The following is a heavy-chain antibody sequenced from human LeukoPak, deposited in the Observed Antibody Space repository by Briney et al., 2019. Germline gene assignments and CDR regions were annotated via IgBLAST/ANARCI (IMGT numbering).Heavy chain of an antibody. CDR3: ARTPLLGYCSSTSCYAGDY. CDR2: IYSGGST. J-gene: IGHJ4*02. CDR1: GFTVSSNY. Sequence: GGSLRLSCAASGFTVSSNYMSWVRQAPGKGLEWVSVIYSGGSTYYADSVKGRFTISRDNSKNTLYLQMNSLRAEDTAVYYCARTPLLGYCSSTSCYAGDYWGQGTLVIVSS. V-gene: IGHV3-53*01. D-gene: IGHD2-2*01.